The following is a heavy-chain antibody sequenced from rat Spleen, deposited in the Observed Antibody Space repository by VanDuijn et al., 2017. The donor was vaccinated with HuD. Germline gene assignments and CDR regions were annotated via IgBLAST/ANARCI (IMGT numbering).Heavy chain of an antibody. CDR2: IRPCGGNT. Sequence: EVQLVESGGGLVQPGRSLKLSCAASGFTFSAWPMAWVRRTPTKGLEWVANIRPCGGNTYYRDSVRGRFSISRDNAKSTLFLQMNSLRSEDTATYYCTRDRTYYGFTLDYWGQGVMVTVSS. D-gene: IGHD1-6*01. V-gene: IGHV5-46*01. J-gene: IGHJ2*01. CDR3: TRDRTYYGFTLDY. CDR1: GFTFSAWP.